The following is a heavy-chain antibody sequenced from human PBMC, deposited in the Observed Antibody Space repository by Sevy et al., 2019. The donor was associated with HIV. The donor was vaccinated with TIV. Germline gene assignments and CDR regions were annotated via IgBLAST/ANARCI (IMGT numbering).Heavy chain of an antibody. J-gene: IGHJ4*02. CDR2: IYYSGST. CDR1: GGSISNYF. D-gene: IGHD6-13*01. Sequence: SETLSLTCTVSGGSISNYFWSWIRQPPGKGLEWIGYIYYSGSTNYNPSLKSRVTISVETSKNQFSLKLSSVTAADTAVYYCGRERIGAVGDFDYWGQGTLVTVSS. V-gene: IGHV4-59*01. CDR3: GRERIGAVGDFDY.